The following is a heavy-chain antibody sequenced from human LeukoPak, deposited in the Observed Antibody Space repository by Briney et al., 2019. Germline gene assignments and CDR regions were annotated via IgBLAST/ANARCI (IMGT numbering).Heavy chain of an antibody. CDR1: GFTFSSYS. D-gene: IGHD3-22*01. CDR2: ISSSSSII. Sequence: GGSLRLSCAASGFTFSSYSMNWVRQAPGKGLKWVSYISSSSSIIYYADSVKGRFTISRDNAKNSLYLQMNSLRAEDTAVYYCAREYYDSSGYSFDYWGQGTLVTVSS. CDR3: AREYYDSSGYSFDY. V-gene: IGHV3-48*04. J-gene: IGHJ4*02.